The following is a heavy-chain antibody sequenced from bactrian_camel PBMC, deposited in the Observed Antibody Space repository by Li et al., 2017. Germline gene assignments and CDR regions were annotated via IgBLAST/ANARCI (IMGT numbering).Heavy chain of an antibody. J-gene: IGHJ4*01. V-gene: IGHV3S55*01. CDR2: IVFGGST. CDR3: AKDRDCRGGYCYTATN. Sequence: QVQLVESGGGLVQPGESLRLSCAASGAPFDSGDMGWYRQAPGIECKLISTIVFGGSTFYSDSVKGRFTVSRDNAKNTLYLQLNSLKTEDTAMYYCAKDRDCRGGYCYTATNWGRGTQVTVS. CDR1: GAPFDSGD. D-gene: IGHD2*01.